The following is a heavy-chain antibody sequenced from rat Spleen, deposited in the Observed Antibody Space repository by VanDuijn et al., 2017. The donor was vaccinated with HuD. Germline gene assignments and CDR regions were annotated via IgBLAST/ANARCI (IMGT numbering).Heavy chain of an antibody. J-gene: IGHJ3*01. CDR2: ISPSGGIT. CDR1: GFTFSRYW. V-gene: IGHV5-19*01. Sequence: EVQLVETGGGLVQPGRSLKLSCVASGFTFSRYWMYWIRQAPTKGLEWVASISPSGGITDYRDSVKGRFAISRDSAKSTLYLQMDSLGSEDTAIYYCAGGGSGGLNWFAHWCQGTLVTVSS. CDR3: AGGGSGGLNWFAH. D-gene: IGHD1-1*01.